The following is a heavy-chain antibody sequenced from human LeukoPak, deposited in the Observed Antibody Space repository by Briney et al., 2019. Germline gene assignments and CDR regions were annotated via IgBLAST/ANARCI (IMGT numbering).Heavy chain of an antibody. V-gene: IGHV3-23*01. J-gene: IGHJ4*02. D-gene: IGHD3-3*01. Sequence: PGGSLRLSCAASGFTFSSYAMSWVRQAPGKGLEWVSAISGSGGSTYYADSVKGRFTISRDNSKNTLYLRMNSLRAEDTAVYYCAKDRRLGDDFWSGYLGYWGQGTLVTVSS. CDR3: AKDRRLGDDFWSGYLGY. CDR2: ISGSGGST. CDR1: GFTFSSYA.